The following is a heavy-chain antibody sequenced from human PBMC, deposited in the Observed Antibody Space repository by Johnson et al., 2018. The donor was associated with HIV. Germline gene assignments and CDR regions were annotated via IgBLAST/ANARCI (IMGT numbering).Heavy chain of an antibody. CDR3: AREGPSERAGFDI. V-gene: IGHV3-74*01. CDR2: INNDGGST. J-gene: IGHJ3*02. Sequence: VLLVESGGGLVKPGGSLRLSCAASGFTFNAHWMHWVRQAPGKGLVWVARINNDGGSTSYVDSVKGRFTISRDNAKNTLYLQMNSLRADDTAVYYCAREGPSERAGFDIWGQGTMVTVSS. CDR1: GFTFNAHW.